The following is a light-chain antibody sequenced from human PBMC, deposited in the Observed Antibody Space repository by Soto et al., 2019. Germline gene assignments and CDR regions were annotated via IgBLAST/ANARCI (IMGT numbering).Light chain of an antibody. CDR3: QQSYSRPRT. CDR1: QSISSY. V-gene: IGKV1-39*01. CDR2: TAS. J-gene: IGKJ1*01. Sequence: DIQMTQSPSSLSASVGDRVTIPCRASQSISSYINWYQQKPGKAPNLLIYTASSLESGVPSRFSGSGSGTDFTLTITSLQPEDFATYFCQQSYSRPRTFGQGTKV.